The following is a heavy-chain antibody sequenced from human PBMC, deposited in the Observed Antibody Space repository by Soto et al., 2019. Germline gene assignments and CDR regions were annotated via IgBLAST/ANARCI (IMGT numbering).Heavy chain of an antibody. V-gene: IGHV4-30-4*01. D-gene: IGHD3-10*01. CDR3: ARGRFGELFFDY. CDR1: GGSISSGDYY. Sequence: SETLSLTGTVSGGSISSGDYYWSWSRQPPGKGLEWIGYIYYSGSTYYNPSLKSRVTISVDTSKNQFSLKLSSVTAADTAVYYCARGRFGELFFDYWGQGTLVT. CDR2: IYYSGST. J-gene: IGHJ4*02.